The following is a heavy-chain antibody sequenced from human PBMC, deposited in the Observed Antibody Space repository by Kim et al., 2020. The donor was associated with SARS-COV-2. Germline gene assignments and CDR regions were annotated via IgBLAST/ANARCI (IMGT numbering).Heavy chain of an antibody. Sequence: NQSLKTRVTLSVDTSKNQFTLKLSSVTAADTAVYYCARGFYGSYYGFFDYWGQGTPVIVSS. CDR3: ARGFYGSYYGFFDY. V-gene: IGHV4-34*01. J-gene: IGHJ4*02. D-gene: IGHD1-26*01.